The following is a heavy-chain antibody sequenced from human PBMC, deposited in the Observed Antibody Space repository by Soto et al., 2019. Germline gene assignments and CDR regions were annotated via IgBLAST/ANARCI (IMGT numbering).Heavy chain of an antibody. Sequence: SETLSLTCTVSGGSVSSGDYFWSWIRQPPGKGLEWIGYIYDSGSSYYNPSLKSRVTMSVDTSKNQFSLKLRSVTAADTAMHYCAREKGYISGPKNFDSWGQGTLVTVSS. J-gene: IGHJ4*02. D-gene: IGHD5-12*01. CDR3: AREKGYISGPKNFDS. V-gene: IGHV4-30-4*01. CDR1: GGSVSSGDYF. CDR2: IYDSGSS.